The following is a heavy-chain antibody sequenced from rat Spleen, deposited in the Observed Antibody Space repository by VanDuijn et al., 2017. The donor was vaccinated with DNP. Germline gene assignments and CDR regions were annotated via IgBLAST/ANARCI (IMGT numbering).Heavy chain of an antibody. J-gene: IGHJ2*01. CDR1: GFNFNDYN. CDR3: ARWNSGHFDY. V-gene: IGHV5-7*01. CDR2: ISFDGSLT. Sequence: EVQLVESGGGLVQPGRSLKLSCAVSGFNFNDYNMAWVRQAPKKGLEWVATISFDGSLTYYRDSVKGRFTISRDNAKSSLYLQMDSLRSEDTATYYCARWNSGHFDYWGQGVMVTVSS. D-gene: IGHD4-3*01.